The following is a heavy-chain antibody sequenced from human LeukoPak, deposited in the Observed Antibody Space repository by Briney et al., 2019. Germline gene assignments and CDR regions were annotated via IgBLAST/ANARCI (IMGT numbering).Heavy chain of an antibody. CDR2: IIPILGIA. CDR1: GGTFSSYA. Sequence: SVKVSCKASGGTFSSYAISWVRRAPGQGLEWMGRIIPILGIANYAQKFQGRVTITADKSTSTAYMELSSLRSEGTAVYYCARQYGDYVDYWGQGTLVTVSS. V-gene: IGHV1-69*04. CDR3: ARQYGDYVDY. D-gene: IGHD4-17*01. J-gene: IGHJ4*02.